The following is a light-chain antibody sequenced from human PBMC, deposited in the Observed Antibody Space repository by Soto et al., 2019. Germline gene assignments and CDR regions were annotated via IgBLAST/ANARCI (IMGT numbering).Light chain of an antibody. CDR1: QSISRT. CDR3: QQYNDWPLT. CDR2: GAS. V-gene: IGKV3-15*01. J-gene: IGKJ4*01. Sequence: EILMTQSPATPSVSPGEGLTPSCRASQSISRTLAWYQQRPGQAPRLLIYGASSRATGVPARFSGSGSGTEFTLTISSLQSEDFAVYYCQQYNDWPLTFGGGTKVDIK.